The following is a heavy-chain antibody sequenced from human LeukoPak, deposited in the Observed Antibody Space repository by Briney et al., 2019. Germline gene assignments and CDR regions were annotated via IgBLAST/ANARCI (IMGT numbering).Heavy chain of an antibody. Sequence: GGSLRLSCVASGFTFSSNGVHWVRQAPGEGLEWVTFIQYDGSKKYYADSVKGRFTISRDNSKNTLYLEMNSLRAEDTAVYYCAKDIGSYYDYWGQGILVTVSS. J-gene: IGHJ4*02. CDR3: AKDIGSYYDY. CDR2: IQYDGSKK. V-gene: IGHV3-30*02. CDR1: GFTFSSNG. D-gene: IGHD3-10*01.